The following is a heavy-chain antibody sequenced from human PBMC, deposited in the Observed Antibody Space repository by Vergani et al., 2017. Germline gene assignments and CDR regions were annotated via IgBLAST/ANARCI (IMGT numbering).Heavy chain of an antibody. CDR2: INHSGST. D-gene: IGHD2-15*01. CDR3: ARGCSGGSCYSTFDY. J-gene: IGHJ4*02. V-gene: IGHV4-34*01. CDR1: GGSFSGYY. Sequence: QLQLQQWGAGLLKPSETLSLTCAVYGGSFSGYYWSWIRQPPGKGLEWIGEINHSGSTNYNPSLKSRVTISVDTSKNQFSLKLSSVTAADTAMYYCARGCSGGSCYSTFDYWGQGTLVSVPS.